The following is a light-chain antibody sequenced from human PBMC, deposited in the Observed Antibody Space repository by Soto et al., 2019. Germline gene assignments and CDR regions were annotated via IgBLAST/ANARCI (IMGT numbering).Light chain of an antibody. J-gene: IGKJ4*01. V-gene: IGKV1-12*01. Sequence: DIQMTQSPPYVSASVGDRVTISCRASQDAGSWLSWFHQKPGGAPNLLIFHTSRKKSGDPPRFAGRGSGTEFTLTISSLQPEDVGTYYCQHADGLRALTFGGGTAVEI. CDR2: HTS. CDR3: QHADGLRALT. CDR1: QDAGSW.